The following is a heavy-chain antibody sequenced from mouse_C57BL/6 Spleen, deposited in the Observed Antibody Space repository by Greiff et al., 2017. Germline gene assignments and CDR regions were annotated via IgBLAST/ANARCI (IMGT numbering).Heavy chain of an antibody. CDR1: GYAFSSSW. J-gene: IGHJ4*01. CDR3: ARGVVPYAMDY. D-gene: IGHD1-1*01. V-gene: IGHV1-82*01. Sequence: QVQLQQSGPELVKPGASVKISCKASGYAFSSSWMNWVKQRPGQGLEWIGRIYPGDGDTNYNGKFKGKATLTADNSSSTAYMQLSSQTSEDSAVYFCARGVVPYAMDYWGQGTSVTVSS. CDR2: IYPGDGDT.